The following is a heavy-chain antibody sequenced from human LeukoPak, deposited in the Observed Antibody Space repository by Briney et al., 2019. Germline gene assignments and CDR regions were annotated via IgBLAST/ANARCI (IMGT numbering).Heavy chain of an antibody. V-gene: IGHV1-69*13. J-gene: IGHJ4*02. CDR1: GGTFSSYA. CDR3: ARDRYDSSGYYQGSFDY. Sequence: ASVTVSCKASGGTFSSYAISWVRQAPGQGLEWMGGIIPIFGTANYAQKFQGRVTITADESTSTAYMELSSLRSEDTAVYYCARDRYDSSGYYQGSFDYWGQGTLVTVSS. D-gene: IGHD3-22*01. CDR2: IIPIFGTA.